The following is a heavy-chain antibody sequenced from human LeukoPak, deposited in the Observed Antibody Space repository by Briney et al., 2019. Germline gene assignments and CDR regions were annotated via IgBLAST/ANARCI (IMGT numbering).Heavy chain of an antibody. CDR2: IYPGDSDT. V-gene: IGHV5-51*01. CDR1: GYSFTTYW. CDR3: ARLPLPDSSGWYFDY. D-gene: IGHD6-19*01. J-gene: IGHJ4*02. Sequence: GESLKISCKVSGYSFTTYWIGWVRQMPGKGLEWMGIIYPGDSDTKYSPSFQGQVTISADKSISTAYLQWSSLKASDTAMYYCARLPLPDSSGWYFDYWGQGTLVTVSS.